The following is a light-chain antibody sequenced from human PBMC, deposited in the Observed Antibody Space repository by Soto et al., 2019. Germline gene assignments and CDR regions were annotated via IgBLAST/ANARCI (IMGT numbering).Light chain of an antibody. CDR1: QSIYDW. J-gene: IGKJ1*01. CDR2: KAS. V-gene: IGKV1-5*03. CDR3: QQFNDYSWT. Sequence: DIQMTQSPSTLSASVGDRVTITCRASQSIYDWLAWYQQKPGKAPNLLIYKASSLESGVPPRFSGCGYGTEFTLTISSLQPDDFATYYCQQFNDYSWTFGQGTKVEIK.